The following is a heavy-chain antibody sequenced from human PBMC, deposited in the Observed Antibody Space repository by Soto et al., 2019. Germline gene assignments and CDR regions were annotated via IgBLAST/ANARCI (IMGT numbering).Heavy chain of an antibody. D-gene: IGHD2-2*02. Sequence: ASVKVSCKASGYTFTGYYMHWVRQAPGQGLEWMGWINPNSGGTNYAQKFQGRVTITRDTSASTAYMELSSLRSEDTAVYYCAKSATVPAAIAYWGQGTLVTVSS. CDR3: AKSATVPAAIAY. J-gene: IGHJ4*02. V-gene: IGHV1-2*02. CDR2: INPNSGGT. CDR1: GYTFTGYY.